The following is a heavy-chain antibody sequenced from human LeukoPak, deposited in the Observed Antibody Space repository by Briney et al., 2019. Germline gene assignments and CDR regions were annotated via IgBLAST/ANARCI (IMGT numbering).Heavy chain of an antibody. CDR2: IYSGST. CDR1: GGSITTSSYY. Sequence: SETLSLTCTVSGGSITTSSYYWGWIRQPPGKGLEWIGIIYSGSTYYNPSPKGRVTISVDTSKNQFSLKLSSVTAADTAVYYCARAFRARYFDLWGRGTLVTVSS. CDR3: ARAFRARYFDL. J-gene: IGHJ2*01. V-gene: IGHV4-39*01. D-gene: IGHD2/OR15-2a*01.